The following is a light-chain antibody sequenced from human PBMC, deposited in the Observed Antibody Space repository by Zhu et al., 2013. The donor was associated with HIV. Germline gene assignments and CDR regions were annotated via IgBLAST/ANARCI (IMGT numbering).Light chain of an antibody. J-gene: IGKJ4*01. CDR1: QDISNY. Sequence: DIQMTQSPSSLSASVGDRVTITCQASQDISNYLNWYQQKPGKAPKLLIYDASNLETGVPSRFSGSGSGTDFTFTISSLQPEDLATYYCQHYDYLSLTFGGGTKGGDQT. CDR3: QHYDYLSLT. V-gene: IGKV1-33*01. CDR2: DAS.